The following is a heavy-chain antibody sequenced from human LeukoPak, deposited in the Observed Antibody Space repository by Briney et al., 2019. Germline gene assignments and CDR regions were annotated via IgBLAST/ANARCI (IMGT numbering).Heavy chain of an antibody. CDR1: GFTLSSYW. D-gene: IGHD6-13*01. CDR3: ARSLAAAGSL. Sequence: GGSLRLSCAASGFTLSSYWVSWVRQAPGKGLEWVANIKQDGSENYYVDSVKGRFTISGDNAKNSLYLQMNSLRAEDTAVYYCARSLAAAGSLWGQGTLVTVSS. CDR2: IKQDGSEN. J-gene: IGHJ4*02. V-gene: IGHV3-7*03.